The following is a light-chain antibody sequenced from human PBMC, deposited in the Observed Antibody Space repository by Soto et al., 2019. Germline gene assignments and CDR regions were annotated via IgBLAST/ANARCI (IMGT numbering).Light chain of an antibody. CDR1: HSVDSTQ. V-gene: IGKV3-20*01. Sequence: EIVLTQSPGSLSLSPGERATLSCRTSHSVDSTQLAWYQQKPGQAPRLLIYGASGRATGIPDRFGGSGSGTDFTLTISRLEPEDFAVYYCQQYGSSPPTFGQGTKVDIK. J-gene: IGKJ1*01. CDR2: GAS. CDR3: QQYGSSPPT.